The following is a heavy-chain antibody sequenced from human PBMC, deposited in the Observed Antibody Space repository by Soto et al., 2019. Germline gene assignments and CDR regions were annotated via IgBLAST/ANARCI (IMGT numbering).Heavy chain of an antibody. D-gene: IGHD3-22*01. J-gene: IGHJ4*02. CDR3: TKHLYDDSGYSKSNI. V-gene: IGHV3-23*01. CDR2: IGGGGDRI. Sequence: RQAPGKGLEWVSAIGGGGDRIYYADSVKGRFTISRDNSKNTLYLQMNSLRAEDTAVYYCTKHLYDDSGYSKSNIWGQGTLVTVSS.